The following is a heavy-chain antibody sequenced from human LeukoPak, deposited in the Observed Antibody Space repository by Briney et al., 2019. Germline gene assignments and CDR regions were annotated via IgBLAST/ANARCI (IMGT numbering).Heavy chain of an antibody. D-gene: IGHD6-19*01. CDR3: ARLIAVAGPYYFDY. CDR2: ISSSSDYI. Sequence: PGGSLRLSCAASGFNFSDYTMTWVRQAPGKGLEWVSSISSSSDYIYYADSLKGRFTISRDNAKNSLYLQMNSLRAEDTAVYYCARLIAVAGPYYFDYWGQGTLVTVSS. J-gene: IGHJ4*02. CDR1: GFNFSDYT. V-gene: IGHV3-21*06.